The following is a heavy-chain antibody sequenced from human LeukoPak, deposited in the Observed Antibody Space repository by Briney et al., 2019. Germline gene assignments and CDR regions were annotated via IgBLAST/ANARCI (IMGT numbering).Heavy chain of an antibody. D-gene: IGHD6-19*01. CDR1: GGSISSYY. CDR3: ARVDRQWLPTSDYYYYYMDV. V-gene: IGHV4-59*12. CDR2: IYYTGT. Sequence: SETLSLTCTVSGGSISSYYWSWIRQPPGKGLEWIGYIYYTGTSYNPSLKSRVAISADTSKNQFSLKLSSVTAADTAVYYCARVDRQWLPTSDYYYYYMDVWGKGTTVTISS. J-gene: IGHJ6*03.